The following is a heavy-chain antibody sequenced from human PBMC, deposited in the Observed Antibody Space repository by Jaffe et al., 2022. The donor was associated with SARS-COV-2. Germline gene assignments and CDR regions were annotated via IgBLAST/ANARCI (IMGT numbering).Heavy chain of an antibody. D-gene: IGHD3-10*01. CDR1: GFTFSSYS. Sequence: EVQLVESGGGLVKPGGSLRLSCAASGFTFSSYSMNWVRQAPGKGLEWVSSISSSSSYIYYADSVKGRFTISRDNAKNSLYLQMNSLRAEDTAVYYCASSASAGELPDYWYFDLWGRGTLVTVSS. CDR2: ISSSSSYI. J-gene: IGHJ2*01. V-gene: IGHV3-21*01. CDR3: ASSASAGELPDYWYFDL.